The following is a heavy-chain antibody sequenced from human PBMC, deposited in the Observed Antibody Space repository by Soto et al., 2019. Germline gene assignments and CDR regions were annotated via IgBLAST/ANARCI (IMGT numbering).Heavy chain of an antibody. V-gene: IGHV3-30-3*01. Sequence: GGSLRLSCAASGFTFSSYAMHWVRQAPGKGLEWVAVISYDGSNKYYADSVKGRFTISRDNSKNTLYLQMNSLRAEDTAVYYCARGGDDSSGYYYWGQGTLVTVSS. CDR2: ISYDGSNK. J-gene: IGHJ4*02. CDR1: GFTFSSYA. CDR3: ARGGDDSSGYYY. D-gene: IGHD3-22*01.